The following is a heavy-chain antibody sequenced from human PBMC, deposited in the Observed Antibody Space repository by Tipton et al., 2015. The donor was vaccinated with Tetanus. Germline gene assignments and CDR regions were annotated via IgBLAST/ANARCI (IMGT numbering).Heavy chain of an antibody. CDR2: IYNSGST. V-gene: IGHV4-31*03. Sequence: LVKPTQTLSLTCTVSGGSISTGGYYWSWIRQHPGKGLAWIGDIYNSGSTYYNPSLKSRVTISVDTSENHFSLKLNSVTAADTAVYFCARDQARGARGWNYFDYRGQGIQVTVSP. CDR3: ARDQARGARGWNYFDY. D-gene: IGHD1-26*01. J-gene: IGHJ4*02. CDR1: GGSISTGGYY.